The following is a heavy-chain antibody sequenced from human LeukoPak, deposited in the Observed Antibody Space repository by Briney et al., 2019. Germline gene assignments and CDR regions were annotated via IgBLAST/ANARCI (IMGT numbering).Heavy chain of an antibody. J-gene: IGHJ4*02. D-gene: IGHD6-13*01. CDR1: GFTFSSYS. CDR2: ISSSSSYI. CDR3: ASIAAAAH. V-gene: IGHV3-21*01. Sequence: PGGSLGLSCAASGFTFSSYSINWVRQAPGKGLEWVSSISSSSSYIYYADSVKGRFTISRDNAKNSLYLQMNSLRAEDTAVYYCASIAAAAHWGQGTLVTVSS.